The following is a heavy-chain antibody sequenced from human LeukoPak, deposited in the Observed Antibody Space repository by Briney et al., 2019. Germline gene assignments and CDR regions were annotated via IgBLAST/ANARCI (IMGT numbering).Heavy chain of an antibody. D-gene: IGHD2-21*02. V-gene: IGHV1-69*04. CDR2: IIPILGIA. CDR3: ARGRIVVVTYFDY. J-gene: IGHJ4*02. Sequence: SVKVSCKASGGTFSSYAISWVRQAPGQGLERMGRIIPILGIANYAQKFQGRVTITADKSTSTAYMELSSLRSEDTAVYYCARGRIVVVTYFDYWGQGTLVTVSS. CDR1: GGTFSSYA.